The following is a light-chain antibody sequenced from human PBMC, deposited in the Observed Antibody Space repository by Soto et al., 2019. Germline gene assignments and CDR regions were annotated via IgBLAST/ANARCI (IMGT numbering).Light chain of an antibody. V-gene: IGKV3-20*01. Sequence: EIVLTQSPGTLSLSPGERATLSCRASQSVSSSYLAWYQQKPGQAPRLLIYGASSRATGIPDRFSGSGSGTDVTLTISRLEPEDFAVYYCQQYGSSLFTFGPGTKGDIK. CDR1: QSVSSSY. J-gene: IGKJ3*01. CDR3: QQYGSSLFT. CDR2: GAS.